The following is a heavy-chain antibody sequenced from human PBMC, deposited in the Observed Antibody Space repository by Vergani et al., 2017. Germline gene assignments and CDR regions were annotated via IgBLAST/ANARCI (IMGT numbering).Heavy chain of an antibody. Sequence: EVQLVESGGGLVKPGGSLRLSCAASGFTFSSYSMNWVRQAPGKGLEWVSSISSSSSYIYYADSVKGRFTISRDNSKNTLYLQMNSLRAEDTAVYYCARRGQTYYDFWSGQYYYYGMDVWGQGTTVTVSS. D-gene: IGHD3-3*01. CDR3: ARRGQTYYDFWSGQYYYYGMDV. CDR1: GFTFSSYS. J-gene: IGHJ6*02. CDR2: ISSSSSYI. V-gene: IGHV3-21*01.